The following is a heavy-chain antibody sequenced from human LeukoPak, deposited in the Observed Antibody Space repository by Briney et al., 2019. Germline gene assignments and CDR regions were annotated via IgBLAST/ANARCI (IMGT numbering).Heavy chain of an antibody. CDR3: ARGWFGESPFDY. D-gene: IGHD3-10*01. Sequence: GGSLRLSCAASGFTFSSYAMSWVRQAPGKGLVWVSRINSDGSSTSYADSVKGRFTISRDNAKNTLYLQMNSLRAEDTAVYYCARGWFGESPFDYWGQGTLVTVSS. CDR1: GFTFSSYA. V-gene: IGHV3-74*01. CDR2: INSDGSST. J-gene: IGHJ4*02.